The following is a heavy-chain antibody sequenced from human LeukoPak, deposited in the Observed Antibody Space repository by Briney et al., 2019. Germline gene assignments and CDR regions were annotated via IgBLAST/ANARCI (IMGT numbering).Heavy chain of an antibody. Sequence: RRSLRLSCAASGFTFSSYAMHWVRQAPGKGLEWVAVISYDGSNKYYADSVKGRFTISRDNSKNTLFLQMNSLRAEDTAVYYCARELSGWYYFDYWGQGTLVTVSS. J-gene: IGHJ4*02. D-gene: IGHD6-19*01. CDR2: ISYDGSNK. CDR3: ARELSGWYYFDY. V-gene: IGHV3-30*04. CDR1: GFTFSSYA.